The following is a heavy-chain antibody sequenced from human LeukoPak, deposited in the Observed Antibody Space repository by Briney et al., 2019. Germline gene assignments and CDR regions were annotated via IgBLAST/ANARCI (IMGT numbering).Heavy chain of an antibody. J-gene: IGHJ6*03. Sequence: GASVKVSCRASGFTFTSFGFSWVRQAPGQGLQWMGWTNGYNGNTEYAQNLQGRVSMTRDISTSTVYMQLTSLRSDDTAVYYCARDIGSSSFQAGYHYYYMDVWGEGTTVTVSS. CDR1: GFTFTSFG. CDR2: TNGYNGNT. D-gene: IGHD6-6*01. V-gene: IGHV1-18*01. CDR3: ARDIGSSSFQAGYHYYYMDV.